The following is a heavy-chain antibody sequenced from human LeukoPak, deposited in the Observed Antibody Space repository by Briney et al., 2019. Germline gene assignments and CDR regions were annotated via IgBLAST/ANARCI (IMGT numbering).Heavy chain of an antibody. J-gene: IGHJ4*02. CDR1: GFTFSDYC. CDR3: ARGKDGYKKGYPLGFDY. V-gene: IGHV3-11*01. CDR2: ISSSGSTI. D-gene: IGHD5-24*01. Sequence: GGSLRLSCAASGFTFSDYCMSWIRQAPGKGLGWVSYISSSGSTIYYADSVKGRFTISRDNAKNSLYLQMSSLRAEDTAVYYCARGKDGYKKGYPLGFDYWGQGTLVTVSS.